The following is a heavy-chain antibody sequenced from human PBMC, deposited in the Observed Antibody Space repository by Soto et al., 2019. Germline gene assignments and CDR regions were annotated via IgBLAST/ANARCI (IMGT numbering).Heavy chain of an antibody. V-gene: IGHV3-30-3*01. Sequence: AEGSLRLSCAASGFTFSSYAMHWVRQAPGKGLEWVAVISYDGSNKYYADSVKGRFTISRDNSKYTLYLQMNSLRAEDTAVYYCARAHYGDYGYGMDVWGQGTTVTVSS. CDR3: ARAHYGDYGYGMDV. D-gene: IGHD4-17*01. CDR2: ISYDGSNK. CDR1: GFTFSSYA. J-gene: IGHJ6*02.